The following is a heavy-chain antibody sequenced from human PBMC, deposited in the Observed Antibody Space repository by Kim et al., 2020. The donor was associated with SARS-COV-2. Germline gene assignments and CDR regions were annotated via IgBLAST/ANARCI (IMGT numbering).Heavy chain of an antibody. CDR3: ARAGGGADLGNTWSGYTNRYYDYGMDV. J-gene: IGHJ6*02. D-gene: IGHD3-3*01. V-gene: IGHV3-74*01. CDR2: INSDGSST. Sequence: GGSLRLSCAASGFTFSSYWMHWVRQAPGKGLVWVSRINSDGSSTSYADSVKGRFTISRDNAKNTLYLQMNSLRAEDTAVYYCARAGGGADLGNTWSGYTNRYYDYGMDVWGQGTTVTVSS. CDR1: GFTFSSYW.